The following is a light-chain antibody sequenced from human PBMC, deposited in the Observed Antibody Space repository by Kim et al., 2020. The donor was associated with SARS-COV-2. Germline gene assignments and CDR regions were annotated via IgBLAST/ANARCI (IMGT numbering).Light chain of an antibody. Sequence: PGERATLSCRASQSVSSSYLACYQQKPGQAARLLIYGASSRATGIPDRFSGSGSGTDFTLTISRLEPEDFAVYYCQQYGSSPRRYTFGQGTKLEI. J-gene: IGKJ2*01. CDR2: GAS. V-gene: IGKV3-20*01. CDR1: QSVSSSY. CDR3: QQYGSSPRRYT.